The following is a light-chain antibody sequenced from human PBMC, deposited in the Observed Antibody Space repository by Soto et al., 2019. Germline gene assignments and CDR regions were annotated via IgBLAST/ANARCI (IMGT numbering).Light chain of an antibody. CDR3: SSSTTSSTRV. J-gene: IGLJ3*02. V-gene: IGLV2-14*01. CDR1: SSDVGAYNY. CDR2: EVS. Sequence: QSALTQPASVSGSPGQSITISCTGTSSDVGAYNYVSWFQQHPGKVPKLIIYEVSNRPSGISSRFSGSKSGNTASLTISGLQAEDEADYYCSSSTTSSTRVFGGGTKLTVL.